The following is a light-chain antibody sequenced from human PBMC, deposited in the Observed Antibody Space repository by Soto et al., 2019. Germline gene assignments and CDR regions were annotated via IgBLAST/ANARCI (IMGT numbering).Light chain of an antibody. CDR1: QGISNY. CDR3: QRYTTVPA. J-gene: IGKJ4*02. Sequence: DIQITQSPSSLSASVGDRVTITCRASQGISNYLAWYQQIPGKVPKLLISAASTLQSGVPSRFSGSGSGTDFTLTTSSLQPEDVATDYCQRYTTVPAFGGGTKVEIK. V-gene: IGKV1-27*01. CDR2: AAS.